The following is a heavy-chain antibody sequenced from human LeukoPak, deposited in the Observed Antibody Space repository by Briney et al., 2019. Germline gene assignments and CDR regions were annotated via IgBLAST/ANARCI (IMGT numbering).Heavy chain of an antibody. CDR2: IYPSGST. CDR1: GGSISSNNYY. J-gene: IGHJ3*02. D-gene: IGHD3-10*01. CDR3: ARGSPWFGELRDAFDI. Sequence: PSQTLSLTCTVSGGSISSNNYYWSWIRRPAGKGLEWIGRIYPSGSTNYNPSLKSRVTISVDTSKIQFSRKLSSVTAADTAVYYCARGSPWFGELRDAFDIWGQGTMVTVSS. V-gene: IGHV4-61*02.